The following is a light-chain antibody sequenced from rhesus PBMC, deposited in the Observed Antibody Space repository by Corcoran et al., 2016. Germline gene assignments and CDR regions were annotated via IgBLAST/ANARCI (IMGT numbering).Light chain of an antibody. CDR2: DAS. Sequence: DIQMTQSPSSLSASVGDRVTITCRASQTISSYLAWYQQKPGKVPKLLIYDASSLESGVPSRFSGSGSVTEFTLTISSLQPEDFATYYCQQHNRPPLTCGGGTKVEI. J-gene: IGKJ4*01. V-gene: IGKV1-44*02. CDR1: QTISSY. CDR3: QQHNRPPLT.